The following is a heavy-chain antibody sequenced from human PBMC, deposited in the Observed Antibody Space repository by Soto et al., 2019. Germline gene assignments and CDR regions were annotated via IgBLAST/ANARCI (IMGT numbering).Heavy chain of an antibody. D-gene: IGHD6-13*01. CDR1: GGTFSDYA. J-gene: IGHJ6*02. CDR3: ARGRGIGFSSTWNICWYYNMDV. CDR2: IIPMFATT. Sequence: QVQLVQSGAEVRKSGSSVKVSCKAAGGTFSDYALSWVRQAPGQGLEWMGGIIPMFATTNYAQKFQGRVTITADDSATTAHMELSSLKSEDTAVYYCARGRGIGFSSTWNICWYYNMDVWGQGTTVTVSS. V-gene: IGHV1-69*01.